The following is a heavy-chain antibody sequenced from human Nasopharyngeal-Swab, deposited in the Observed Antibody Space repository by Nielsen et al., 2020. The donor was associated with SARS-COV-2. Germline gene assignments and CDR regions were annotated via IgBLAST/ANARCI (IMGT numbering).Heavy chain of an antibody. Sequence: GESLKISCAASGFTFSSFGMHWVRQAPGKGLEWVAFIAHDASNEYYGDSVKGRFSISRDSSKNTLYLQMDSLRGEDTAVYYCGRDAPAHYGAFYWGRGTLVNVSS. CDR3: GRDAPAHYGAFY. J-gene: IGHJ4*02. D-gene: IGHD4-17*01. CDR2: IAHDASNE. V-gene: IGHV3-30*03. CDR1: GFTFSSFG.